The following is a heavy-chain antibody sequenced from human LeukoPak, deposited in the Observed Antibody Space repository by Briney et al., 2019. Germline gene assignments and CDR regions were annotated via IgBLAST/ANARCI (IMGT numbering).Heavy chain of an antibody. V-gene: IGHV1-2*02. J-gene: IGHJ6*03. CDR3: ARERVAPYYYYYMDV. CDR2: INPNSGGT. D-gene: IGHD2-15*01. CDR1: GYTFTGYY. Sequence: ASVKVSCKASGYTFTGYYMHWVRQAPEQGLEWMGWINPNSGGTNYAQKFQGRVTMTRDTSISTAYMELSRLRSDDTAVYYCARERVAPYYYYYMDVWGKGTTVTVSS.